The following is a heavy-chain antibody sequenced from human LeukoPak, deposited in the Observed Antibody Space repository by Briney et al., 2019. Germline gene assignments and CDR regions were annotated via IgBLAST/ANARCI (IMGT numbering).Heavy chain of an antibody. V-gene: IGHV3-48*03. CDR3: ARSNCNSCYLGVWYFFDY. CDR2: ISSSVSTI. Sequence: GGSLRLSCAASGFTFNSYEMNWVRQAPGKGLEWVSYISSSVSTIYYADSVKGRFTISRDSSKNTLFLQMNSLRAEDTAVYYCARSNCNSCYLGVWYFFDYWGQGTVVTVSS. CDR1: GFTFNSYE. D-gene: IGHD1/OR15-1a*01. J-gene: IGHJ4*02.